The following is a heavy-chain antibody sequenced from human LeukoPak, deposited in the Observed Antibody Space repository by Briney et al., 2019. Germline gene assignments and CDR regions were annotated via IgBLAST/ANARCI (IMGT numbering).Heavy chain of an antibody. CDR3: ARDEIAVADSRYMDV. J-gene: IGHJ6*03. CDR2: IYYSGST. Sequence: SETLSLTCTVSGGSISSYYWSWIRQPPGKGLEWIGCIYYSGSTNYNPSLKSRVTISVDTSKNQFSLKLSSVTAADTSVYYCARDEIAVADSRYMDVWGKGTTVTVSS. CDR1: GGSISSYY. V-gene: IGHV4-59*01. D-gene: IGHD6-19*01.